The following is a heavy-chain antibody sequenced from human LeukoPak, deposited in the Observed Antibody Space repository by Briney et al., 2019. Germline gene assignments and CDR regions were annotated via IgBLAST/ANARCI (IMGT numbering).Heavy chain of an antibody. CDR2: ISYDGSNK. D-gene: IGHD3-16*01. Sequence: RPGGSLRLSCAAPGFTFSSYAMHWVRQAPGKGLEWVAVISYDGSNKYYADSVKGRFTISRDNPKNTLYLQMNSLRAEDTAVYYCVPRSGGMDVWGQGTTVIVSS. J-gene: IGHJ6*02. V-gene: IGHV3-30*14. CDR1: GFTFSSYA. CDR3: VPRSGGMDV.